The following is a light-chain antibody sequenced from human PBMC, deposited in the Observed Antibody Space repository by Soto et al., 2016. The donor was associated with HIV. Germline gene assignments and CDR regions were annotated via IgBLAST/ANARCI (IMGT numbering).Light chain of an antibody. CDR3: NSRDTSGNLWV. J-gene: IGLJ3*02. CDR2: GQN. CDR1: SLRSYY. Sequence: SSELTQDPAVSVALGQTVGITCQGDSLRSYYASWYQQKPGQAPVLVIYGQNNRPSGIPDRFSGSSSGNTASLTITGAQAEDEADYYCNSRDTSGNLWVFGGGTKLTVL. V-gene: IGLV3-19*01.